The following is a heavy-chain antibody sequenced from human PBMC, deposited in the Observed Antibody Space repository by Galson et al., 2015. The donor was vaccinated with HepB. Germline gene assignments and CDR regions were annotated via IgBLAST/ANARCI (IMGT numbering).Heavy chain of an antibody. CDR2: ISPNDDYI. CDR3: ARGGLQKQRNDYFDF. V-gene: IGHV3-21*01. J-gene: IGHJ4*02. CDR1: GFTFRSYS. D-gene: IGHD3-10*01. Sequence: SLRLSCAASGFTFRSYSMNWVRQAPGKGLEWVSSISPNDDYIYYAETLRVRFSISRDNARNSLYLQVNSLRAEDTAVYYCARGGLQKQRNDYFDFWGRGTLVTVSS.